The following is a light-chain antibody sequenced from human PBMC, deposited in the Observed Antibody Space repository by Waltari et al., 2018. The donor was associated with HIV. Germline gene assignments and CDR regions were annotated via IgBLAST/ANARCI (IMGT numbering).Light chain of an antibody. J-gene: IGLJ1*01. CDR2: DVS. CDR3: CSYAGSYTYV. CDR1: SSDVGGYNY. Sequence: SPGQSVTIPCPGTSSDVGGYNYVSWYQQHPGKAPKLVIYDVSKRPSGVPDRFSGSKSANTASLTISGLQAEDEADYYCCSYAGSYTYVFGTGTKVTVL. V-gene: IGLV2-11*03.